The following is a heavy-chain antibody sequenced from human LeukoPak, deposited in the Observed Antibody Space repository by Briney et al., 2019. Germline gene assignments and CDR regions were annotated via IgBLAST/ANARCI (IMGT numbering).Heavy chain of an antibody. Sequence: GESLKISCQGSGYSFTSYWISWVRQMPGKGLEWMGRIDPSDSYTNYSPSFQGHVTISADKSISTAYLQWSSLKASDTAMYHCARLDSSSWYRAYNWFDPWGQGTLVTVSS. CDR2: IDPSDSYT. CDR1: GYSFTSYW. CDR3: ARLDSSSWYRAYNWFDP. J-gene: IGHJ5*02. V-gene: IGHV5-10-1*01. D-gene: IGHD6-13*01.